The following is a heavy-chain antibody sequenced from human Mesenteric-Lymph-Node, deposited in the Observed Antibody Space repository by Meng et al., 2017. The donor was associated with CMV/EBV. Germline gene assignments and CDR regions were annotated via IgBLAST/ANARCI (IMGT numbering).Heavy chain of an antibody. CDR1: GFTFSNYA. CDR3: ARAEVPAANAFDI. Sequence: GGSLRLSCAASGFTFSNYAMHWVRQDLDKGLKWVAVISYDGKTKYYADSVKGRFTISRDNSKNTLYLQLNSLRAEDTAVYYCARAEVPAANAFDIWGQGTMVTVSS. D-gene: IGHD2-2*01. J-gene: IGHJ3*02. V-gene: IGHV3-30*04. CDR2: ISYDGKTK.